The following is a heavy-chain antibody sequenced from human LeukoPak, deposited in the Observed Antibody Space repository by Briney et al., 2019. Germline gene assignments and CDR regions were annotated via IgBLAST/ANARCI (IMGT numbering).Heavy chain of an antibody. V-gene: IGHV4-59*01. J-gene: IGHJ6*03. CDR2: IYYSGST. D-gene: IGHD3-10*01. Sequence: PSETLSLTCTVSGGSISSYYWSWIRQPPAKGLEWMGYIYYSGSTNYNPSLKSRVTISVDTSKNQFSLKLSSVTAADTAVYYCARHGDLYYYYYMDVWGKGTTVTVSS. CDR1: GGSISSYY. CDR3: ARHGDLYYYYYMDV.